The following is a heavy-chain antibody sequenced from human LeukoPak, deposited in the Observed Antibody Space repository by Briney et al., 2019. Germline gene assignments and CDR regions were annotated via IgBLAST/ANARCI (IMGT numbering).Heavy chain of an antibody. CDR3: AKHVRTSVWFFDY. Sequence: PGGSLRLSCAAPGFTFSSDALSWVRQAPGKGLEWVSLISGSGGRTDYADSVKGRFTISRDNSKNTLYLQMNSLTAEDTAVYYCAKHVRTSVWFFDYWGQGTLVTVSS. J-gene: IGHJ4*02. V-gene: IGHV3-23*01. CDR1: GFTFSSDA. D-gene: IGHD6-19*01. CDR2: ISGSGGRT.